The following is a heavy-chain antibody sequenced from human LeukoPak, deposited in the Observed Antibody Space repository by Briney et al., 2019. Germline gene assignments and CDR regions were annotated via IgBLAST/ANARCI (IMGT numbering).Heavy chain of an antibody. V-gene: IGHV4-59*01. CDR2: INYSGNT. CDR3: ARVGQQLVQGPPYYFDY. CDR1: GSSISDYY. D-gene: IGHD6-13*01. Sequence: SETQSLTCTVSGSSISDYYWTWIRQSPGKGLEWIGYINYSGNTNYNPSLKSRVTISVDTSKNQFSLKLNSVTAADTAVYYCARVGQQLVQGPPYYFDYWGQGTLVTVSS. J-gene: IGHJ4*02.